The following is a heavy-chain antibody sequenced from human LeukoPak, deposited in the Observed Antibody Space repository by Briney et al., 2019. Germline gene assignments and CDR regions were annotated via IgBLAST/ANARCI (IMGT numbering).Heavy chain of an antibody. J-gene: IGHJ6*03. D-gene: IGHD3-10*01. CDR3: AREGVSMVRGVQPYYYYYYMDV. V-gene: IGHV3-7*01. Sequence: GGSLRLSCAASGFTFGSYWMSWVRQAPGKGLEWVANIKQDGSEKYYVDSVKGRFTISRDNAKNSLYLQMNSLRAEDTAVYYCAREGVSMVRGVQPYYYYYYMDVWGKGTTVTISS. CDR1: GFTFGSYW. CDR2: IKQDGSEK.